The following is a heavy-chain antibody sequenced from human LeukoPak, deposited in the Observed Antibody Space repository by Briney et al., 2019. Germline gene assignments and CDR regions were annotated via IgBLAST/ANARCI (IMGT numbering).Heavy chain of an antibody. J-gene: IGHJ4*02. CDR3: AKDHPSATAMAEYYFDY. CDR1: GFTFSSYA. V-gene: IGHV3-23*01. CDR2: ISGSGGST. Sequence: GGSLRLSCAASGFTFSSYAMSWVRQAPGKGLEWVSAISGSGGSTYYADSVKGRFTISRDNSKNTLYLQMNSLRAEDTAVYYCAKDHPSATAMAEYYFDYWGQGTLVTVSS. D-gene: IGHD5-18*01.